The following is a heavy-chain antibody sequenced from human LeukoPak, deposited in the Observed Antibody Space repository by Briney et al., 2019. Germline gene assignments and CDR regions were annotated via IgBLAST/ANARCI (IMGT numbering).Heavy chain of an antibody. CDR2: FDPEDGET. V-gene: IGHV1-24*01. J-gene: IGHJ4*02. CDR1: GYTLTELS. CDR3: ATATRFLEWLLLGYYFDY. Sequence: ASVKVSCKVSGYTLTELSMHWVRQAPGKGLEWMGGFDPEDGETIYAQKFQGRVTMTEDTSTDTAYMELSSLRSEDTAVYYCATATRFLEWLLLGYYFDYWGQGTLVTVSS. D-gene: IGHD3-3*01.